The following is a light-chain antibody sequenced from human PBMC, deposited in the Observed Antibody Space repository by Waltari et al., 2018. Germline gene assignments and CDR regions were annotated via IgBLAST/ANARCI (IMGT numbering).Light chain of an antibody. CDR3: SSYAGSVV. CDR2: GVN. V-gene: IGLV2-23*02. CDR1: ISDIGSYNV. J-gene: IGLJ3*02. Sequence: QSALPQPASVSGSRGQSITISCSGSISDIGSYNVVSWYQHHPGKAPKLLIYGVNNRPSGVSNRFSGSKSGNTASLTISGLQAEDEADYYCSSYAGSVVFGGGTKLTVL.